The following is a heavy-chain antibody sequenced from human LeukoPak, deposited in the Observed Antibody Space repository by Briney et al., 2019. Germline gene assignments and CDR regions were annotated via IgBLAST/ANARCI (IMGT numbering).Heavy chain of an antibody. J-gene: IGHJ3*02. D-gene: IGHD1-26*01. CDR3: AKVGWERGDAFDI. CDR2: ISSSSSYI. V-gene: IGHV3-21*04. Sequence: PGGSLILSCAASGFTFSSYSMNSVRQAPGKGLGWVSSISSSSSYIYYADSVKGRFTISRDNAKNSLYLQMNSLRAEDTAVYYCAKVGWERGDAFDIWGQGTMVTVSS. CDR1: GFTFSSYS.